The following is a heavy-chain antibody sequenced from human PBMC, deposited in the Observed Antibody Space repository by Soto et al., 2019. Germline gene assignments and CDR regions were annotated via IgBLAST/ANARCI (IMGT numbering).Heavy chain of an antibody. CDR1: GGSISSYY. J-gene: IGHJ6*02. CDR3: ARAWGAAAGHYYYGMDV. Sequence: SSETLSLTCTVSGGSISSYYWSWIRQPAGKGLEWIGCIYTSGSTNYNPSLKSRVTMSVDTSKNQFSLKLSSVTAADTAVYYCARAWGAAAGHYYYGMDVWGQGTTVTVSS. V-gene: IGHV4-4*07. D-gene: IGHD6-13*01. CDR2: IYTSGST.